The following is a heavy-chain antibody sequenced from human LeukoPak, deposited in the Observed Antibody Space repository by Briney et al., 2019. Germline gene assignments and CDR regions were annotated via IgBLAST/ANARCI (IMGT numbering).Heavy chain of an antibody. CDR3: ARGPLSSTSLNWFDP. J-gene: IGHJ5*02. CDR1: GGSISSGDYY. Sequence: SQTLSLTCTVSGGSISSGDYYWSWIRQPPGKGLEWIGYIYYSGSTYYNPSLKSRVTISVDTSKNQFSLKLSSVTAADTAVYYCARGPLSSTSLNWFDPWGQGTQVTVSS. V-gene: IGHV4-30-4*08. CDR2: IYYSGST. D-gene: IGHD2-2*01.